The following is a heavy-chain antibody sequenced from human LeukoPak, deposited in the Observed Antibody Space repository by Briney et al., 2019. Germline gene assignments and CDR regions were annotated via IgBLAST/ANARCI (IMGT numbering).Heavy chain of an antibody. CDR2: IKQDGSEK. V-gene: IGHV3-7*01. CDR3: ARESRGATFDY. D-gene: IGHD1-26*01. J-gene: IGHJ4*02. CDR1: GFTFSSYW. Sequence: PGGSLRLSCAASGFTFSSYWMTWVRQAPGKGLEWVANIKQDGSEKYYVDSVKGRFTISRENAKNSLYLQMNSLRAEDTAVYYCARESRGATFDYWGQGTLVTVSS.